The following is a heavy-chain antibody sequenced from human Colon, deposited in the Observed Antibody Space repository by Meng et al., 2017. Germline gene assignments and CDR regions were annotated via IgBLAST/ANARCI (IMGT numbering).Heavy chain of an antibody. CDR2: ISYNGGT. CDR1: GGSISSSSSY. CDR3: ARRIRGGSYLG. J-gene: IGHJ4*02. Sequence: QLQLQESGSGLVKPSETLSLTCTDSGGSISSSSSYWGWIRQSPRRGLEWIGSISYNGGTSYNPSLESRVTISVDTSKNQFSLKLNSVTAADTAVYYCARRIRGGSYLGWGQGTLVTVSS. V-gene: IGHV4-39*01. D-gene: IGHD1-26*01.